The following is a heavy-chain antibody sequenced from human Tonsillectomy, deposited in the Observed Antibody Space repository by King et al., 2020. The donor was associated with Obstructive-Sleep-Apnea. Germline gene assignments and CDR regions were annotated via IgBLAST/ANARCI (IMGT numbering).Heavy chain of an antibody. V-gene: IGHV4-59*01. Sequence: QLQESCPGLVKPSETLSLTCTVAGGSIRSYYWSWIRQAPGKGLEWSAYINYSGGTNYNSSLKSRVTISADMSKNQFSLKMSSVTAADTAVYYCARGGDGYNYFDYWGQETLVTVSS. CDR1: GGSIRSYY. J-gene: IGHJ4*02. CDR2: INYSGGT. D-gene: IGHD5-24*01. CDR3: ARGGDGYNYFDY.